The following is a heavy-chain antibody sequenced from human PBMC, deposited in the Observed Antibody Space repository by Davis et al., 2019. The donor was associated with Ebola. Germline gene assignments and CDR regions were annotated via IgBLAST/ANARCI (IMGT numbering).Heavy chain of an antibody. CDR2: IGTAGDT. J-gene: IGHJ6*02. V-gene: IGHV3-13*01. CDR3: AREYGDLIYYGMDV. Sequence: PGGSLRLSCAASGFTFSSYYMHWVRQATGKGLEWVSAIGTAGDTYYPGSVKGRFTISRENAKNSLYLQMNSLRAEDTAVYYCAREYGDLIYYGMDVWGQGTTVTVSS. CDR1: GFTFSSYY. D-gene: IGHD4-17*01.